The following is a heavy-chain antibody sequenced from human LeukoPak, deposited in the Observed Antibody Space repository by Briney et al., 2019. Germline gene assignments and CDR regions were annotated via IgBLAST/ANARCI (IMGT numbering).Heavy chain of an antibody. CDR2: INHSGST. Sequence: SETLSLTCAVYGGSFSGYYWSWIRQPPGKGLEWIGEINHSGSTNDNPSLKSRVTISVDTSKNQFSLRLSSVTAADTAVYYCASRLKLRYFDWYYNCCDPGGQGTLVTVSS. CDR1: GGSFSGYY. CDR3: ASRLKLRYFDWYYNCCDP. J-gene: IGHJ5*02. V-gene: IGHV4-34*01. D-gene: IGHD3-9*01.